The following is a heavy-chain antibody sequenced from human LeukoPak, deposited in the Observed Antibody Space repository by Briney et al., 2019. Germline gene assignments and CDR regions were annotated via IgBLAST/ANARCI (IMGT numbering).Heavy chain of an antibody. CDR2: INPNSGGT. CDR1: GYTFTGYY. CDR3: ARGQTSRYDFWSGYSNWFDP. Sequence: GASVKVSCKASGYTFTGYYVHWVRQAPGQGLEWMGWINPNSGGTNYAQKFQGRVTMTRDTSISTGYMELSRLRSDDTAVYYCARGQTSRYDFWSGYSNWFDPWGQGTLVTVSS. V-gene: IGHV1-2*02. D-gene: IGHD3-3*01. J-gene: IGHJ5*02.